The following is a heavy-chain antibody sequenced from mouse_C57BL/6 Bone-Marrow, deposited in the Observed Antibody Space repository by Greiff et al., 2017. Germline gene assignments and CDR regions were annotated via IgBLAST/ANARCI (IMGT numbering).Heavy chain of an antibody. CDR2: IDPSDSYT. V-gene: IGHV1-50*01. Sequence: VQLQQPGAELVKPGASVKLSCKASGYTFTSYWMQWVKQRPGQGLEWIGEIDPSDSYTNYNQKFKGKATLTVDTSSSTAYMQLSSLTSEDSAVYYCARWGVVATNYFDDWGQGTTLTVSS. CDR1: GYTFTSYW. CDR3: ARWGVVATNYFDD. D-gene: IGHD1-1*01. J-gene: IGHJ2*01.